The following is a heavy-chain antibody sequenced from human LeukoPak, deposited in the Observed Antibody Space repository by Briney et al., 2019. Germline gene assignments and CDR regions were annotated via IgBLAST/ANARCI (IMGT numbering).Heavy chain of an antibody. Sequence: GGSLRLSCAASGFTFSSYAMSWVRQAPGKGLEGVSAISGSGGSTYYADSVKGRFTISRDNSKNTLYLQMNSLRAEDTAVYYCAKEENYDFWSGYYPFDYWGQGTLVTVSS. J-gene: IGHJ4*02. CDR3: AKEENYDFWSGYYPFDY. CDR2: ISGSGGST. CDR1: GFTFSSYA. D-gene: IGHD3-3*01. V-gene: IGHV3-23*01.